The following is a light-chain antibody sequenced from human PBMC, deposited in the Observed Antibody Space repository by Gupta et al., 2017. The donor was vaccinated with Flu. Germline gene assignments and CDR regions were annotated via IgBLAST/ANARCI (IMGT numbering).Light chain of an antibody. V-gene: IGKV1-5*01. CDR1: PSKSTW. CDR2: GAS. Sequence: PSTLSASVGGRVTITCRASPSKSTWMAWYQHKPGKGPKRLIYGASTVHDGVSSRFSGSGSGTEFTLTINRLQPDDAATYYCHQESSYPSTFGQGTRLEIK. J-gene: IGKJ5*01. CDR3: HQESSYPST.